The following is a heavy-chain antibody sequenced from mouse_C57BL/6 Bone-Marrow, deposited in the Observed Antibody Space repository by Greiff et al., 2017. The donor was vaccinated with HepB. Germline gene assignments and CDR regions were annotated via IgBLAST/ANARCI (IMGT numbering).Heavy chain of an antibody. CDR2: ISNGGGST. V-gene: IGHV5-12*01. CDR1: GFTFSDYY. CDR3: ARRERGSAMDY. J-gene: IGHJ4*01. Sequence: EVKLMESGGGLVQPGGSLKLSCAASGFTFSDYYMYWVRQTPEKRLEWVAYISNGGGSTYYPDTVKGRFTISRDNAKNTLYLQMSRLKSEDTAMYYCARRERGSAMDYWGQGTSVTVSS. D-gene: IGHD3-1*01.